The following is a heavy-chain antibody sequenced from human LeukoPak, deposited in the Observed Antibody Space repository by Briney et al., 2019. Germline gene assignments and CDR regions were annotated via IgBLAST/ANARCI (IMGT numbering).Heavy chain of an antibody. D-gene: IGHD2-2*01. J-gene: IGHJ1*01. CDR2: IRYDGSNK. V-gene: IGHV3-30*02. Sequence: GGSLRLSCAASGFTFSSYGMHWVRQAPGKGLEWVAFIRYDGSNKYYADSVKGRFTTSRDNSKNTLYLQMNSLRAEDTAVYYCASLYCSSTSCYPWGQGTMVTVSS. CDR3: ASLYCSSTSCYP. CDR1: GFTFSSYG.